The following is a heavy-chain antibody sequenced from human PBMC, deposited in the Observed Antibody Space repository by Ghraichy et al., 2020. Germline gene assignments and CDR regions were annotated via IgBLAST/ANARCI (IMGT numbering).Heavy chain of an antibody. J-gene: IGHJ5*02. CDR3: AQNSGWYDN. CDR2: INGDGTTT. Sequence: LSLTCAASGFTFSSYWMHCVRQAPGKGLVWVSRINGDGTTTSYADSVKGRFTISRDNAKNTLYLQMNSLRAEDTAVYYCAQNSGWYDNWGQGTLVTVSS. V-gene: IGHV3-74*01. CDR1: GFTFSSYW. D-gene: IGHD6-19*01.